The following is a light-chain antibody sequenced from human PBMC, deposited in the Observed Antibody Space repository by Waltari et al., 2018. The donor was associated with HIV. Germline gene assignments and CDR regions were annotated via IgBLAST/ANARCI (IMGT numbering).Light chain of an antibody. V-gene: IGKV3-20*01. CDR1: QSVTNSH. Sequence: EIVLTQSPATLSLSPGEAATLSCRASQSVTNSHLAWYRQRPGQAPRLLIYDASSRPTGTPDRFSGSGSGTEFTLTISRLESEDFAVYFCQQYAVSPRTFGQGTKVEIK. CDR2: DAS. CDR3: QQYAVSPRT. J-gene: IGKJ2*01.